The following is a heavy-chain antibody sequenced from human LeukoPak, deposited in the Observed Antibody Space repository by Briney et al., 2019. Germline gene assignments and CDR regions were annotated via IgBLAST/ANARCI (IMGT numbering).Heavy chain of an antibody. Sequence: GGSLRLSCAASGFTVSRNYMNWVRQAPGKGLEWVAFIRYDGSNKYYADSVKGRFTISRDNSKNTLYLQMNSLRAEDTAVYYCAKFLTPVGRGVYDIFPADFDYWGQGTLVTVSS. CDR3: AKFLTPVGRGVYDIFPADFDY. J-gene: IGHJ4*02. CDR1: GFTVSRNY. V-gene: IGHV3-30*02. CDR2: IRYDGSNK. D-gene: IGHD3-9*01.